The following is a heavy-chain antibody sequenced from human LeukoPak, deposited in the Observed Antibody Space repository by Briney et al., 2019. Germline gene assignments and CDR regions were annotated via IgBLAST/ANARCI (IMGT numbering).Heavy chain of an antibody. CDR1: GGTFSSYA. D-gene: IGHD5/OR15-5a*01. J-gene: IGHJ4*02. Sequence: ASVKVSCKASGGTFSSYAISWVRQAPGQGLEWMGGIIPIFGTANYAQKFQGRVTITADESTSTAYMELSSLRSEDTAVYYCAMSYPDYFDYWGQGTLVTVSS. CDR3: AMSYPDYFDY. CDR2: IIPIFGTA. V-gene: IGHV1-69*13.